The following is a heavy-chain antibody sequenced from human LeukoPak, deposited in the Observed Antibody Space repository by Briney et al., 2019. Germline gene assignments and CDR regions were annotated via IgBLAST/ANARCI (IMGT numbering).Heavy chain of an antibody. D-gene: IGHD3-10*01. J-gene: IGHJ6*02. CDR2: IIPIFGTA. CDR1: GGTFSSYA. CDR3: ARERLVRGVMDYYYYGMDV. V-gene: IGHV1-69*13. Sequence: ASVKVSCKASGGTFSSYAISWVRQAPGQGLEWMGGIIPIFGTANYAQKFQGRVTITADESTSTAYMELSSLRSEDTAVYYCARERLVRGVMDYYYYGMDVWGQGTTVTVSS.